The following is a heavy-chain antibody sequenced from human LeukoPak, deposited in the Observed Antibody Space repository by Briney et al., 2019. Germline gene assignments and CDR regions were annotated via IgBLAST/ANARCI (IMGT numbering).Heavy chain of an antibody. V-gene: IGHV3-21*04. J-gene: IGHJ4*02. CDR1: GFTFSSYS. D-gene: IGHD6-13*01. CDR3: ATTGYSNRNY. Sequence: GGSLRLSCAASGFTFSSYSMNWVRQAPGKGLEWVSSISSSSSYIYYADSVKGRFTISRDNSKNTLYLQMNSLRHEDTAVYYCATTGYSNRNYWGQGTLVTVSS. CDR2: ISSSSSYI.